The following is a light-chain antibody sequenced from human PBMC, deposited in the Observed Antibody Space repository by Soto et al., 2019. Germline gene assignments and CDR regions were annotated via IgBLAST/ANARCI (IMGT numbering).Light chain of an antibody. V-gene: IGKV3-15*01. CDR1: QSVSNN. Sequence: EIVMTQSPATLSVSPGERGTLSCMASQSVSNNLAWYQQNPGQAPRLLIYGASTRATGIPARFSGSGSGTEFTLTISSLQSEDFAVYYCQQYGSSPITFGQGTKVDIK. J-gene: IGKJ1*01. CDR2: GAS. CDR3: QQYGSSPIT.